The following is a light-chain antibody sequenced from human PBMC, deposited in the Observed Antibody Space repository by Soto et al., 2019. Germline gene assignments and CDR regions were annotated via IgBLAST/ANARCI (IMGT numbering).Light chain of an antibody. V-gene: IGLV6-57*04. J-gene: IGLJ2*01. Sequence: NFMLTQPHSVSESPGKTLSISCTRSSGSIANNYVQWYQQRPGSAPTTVIYENNQRPSGVPDRFSGSTDGSSNSASLTIYGLQTEDEADYYCQSYDSSFVVFGGGTKLTVL. CDR3: QSYDSSFVV. CDR2: ENN. CDR1: SGSIANNY.